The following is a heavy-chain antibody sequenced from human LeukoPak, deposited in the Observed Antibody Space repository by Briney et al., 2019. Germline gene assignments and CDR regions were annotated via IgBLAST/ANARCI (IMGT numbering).Heavy chain of an antibody. V-gene: IGHV3-30*18. CDR2: ISYDGSNK. Sequence: GGSLRLSCAVSGFTFSNFGMHWVRQAPGKGLEWVAVISYDGSNKYYADSVKGRFTISRDNSKNTLYLQMNSLRTEDTAVYYCAKGGEICSGGSCSPGYWGQGALVTVSS. D-gene: IGHD2-15*01. J-gene: IGHJ4*02. CDR3: AKGGEICSGGSCSPGY. CDR1: GFTFSNFG.